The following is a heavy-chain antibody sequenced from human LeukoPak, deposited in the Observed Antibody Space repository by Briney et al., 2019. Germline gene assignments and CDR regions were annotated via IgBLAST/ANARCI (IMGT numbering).Heavy chain of an antibody. V-gene: IGHV4-59*01. D-gene: IGHD2-15*01. CDR1: GGFNTHYY. Sequence: PSETLSLTCSVSGGFNTHYYWSWIRQPPGKGLEWIGYFYHSGSTNYNPSLKSRVTISVDTSKNQFSLKLSSVTAADTAVYYCARVGYWDLSAFDIWGQGTMVTVSS. CDR3: ARVGYWDLSAFDI. J-gene: IGHJ3*02. CDR2: FYHSGST.